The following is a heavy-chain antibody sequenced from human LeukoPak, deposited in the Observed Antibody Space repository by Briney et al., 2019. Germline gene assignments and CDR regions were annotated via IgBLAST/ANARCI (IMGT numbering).Heavy chain of an antibody. D-gene: IGHD6-19*01. CDR1: GFTFSSYE. CDR3: ARGRIAVAGSFYYYGLDV. V-gene: IGHV3-48*03. CDR2: ISSSGSTI. J-gene: IGHJ6*02. Sequence: PGGSLRLSCAPSGFTFSSYEMNWVRQAPGKGREWGSYISSSGSTIYCADSVKGRFTISRHRANNSLYLQVKSLRAEDTAVYYCARGRIAVAGSFYYYGLDVWGQGTTVTVSS.